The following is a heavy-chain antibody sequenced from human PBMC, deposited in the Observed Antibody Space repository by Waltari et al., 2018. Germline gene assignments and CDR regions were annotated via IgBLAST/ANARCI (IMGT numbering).Heavy chain of an antibody. Sequence: QVQLVQSGAEVKKPGSSVKVSCKASGGTFSSYAISWVRQDPGKGLEWRGGIIPIFGTANYAQKFQGRVTITADESTSTAYMELSSLRSEDTAVYYCARDSGGYYYGSGSFHGMDVWGQGTTVTVSS. V-gene: IGHV1-69*01. CDR3: ARDSGGYYYGSGSFHGMDV. J-gene: IGHJ6*02. CDR1: GGTFSSYA. D-gene: IGHD3-10*01. CDR2: IIPIFGTA.